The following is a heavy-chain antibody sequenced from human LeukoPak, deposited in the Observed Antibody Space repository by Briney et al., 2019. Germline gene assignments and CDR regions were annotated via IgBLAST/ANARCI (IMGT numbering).Heavy chain of an antibody. D-gene: IGHD3-10*01. J-gene: IGHJ4*02. CDR1: GGTFSSYA. CDR2: INTNTGNP. CDR3: ARDLPMVRGVPHFDY. V-gene: IGHV7-4-1*02. Sequence: VASVKVSCKASGGTFSSYAISWVRQAPGQGLEWMGWINTNTGNPTYAQGFTGRFVFSLDTSVSTAYLQISSLKAEDTAVYYCARDLPMVRGVPHFDYWGQGTLVTVSS.